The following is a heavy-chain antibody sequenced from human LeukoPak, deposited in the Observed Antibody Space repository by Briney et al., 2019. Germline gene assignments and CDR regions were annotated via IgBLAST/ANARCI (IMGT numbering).Heavy chain of an antibody. V-gene: IGHV4-59*02. CDR2: IYYSGST. Sequence: SETLSLTCTVSGGSVSSYYWSWIRQPPGKGLEWIGYIYYSGSTNYNPSLKSRVTISVDTSKNQFSLKLSSVTAADTAVYYCARDTHYDILGGYYYYYGMDVWGQGTTVTVSS. CDR1: GGSVSSYY. J-gene: IGHJ6*02. CDR3: ARDTHYDILGGYYYYYGMDV. D-gene: IGHD3-9*01.